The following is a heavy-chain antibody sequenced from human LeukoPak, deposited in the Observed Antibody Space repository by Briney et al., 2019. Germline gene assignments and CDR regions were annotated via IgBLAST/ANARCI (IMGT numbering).Heavy chain of an antibody. CDR3: AKAGNRYSSSWYFRTNWFDP. CDR1: GGSISSYY. CDR2: IYYSGST. J-gene: IGHJ5*02. Sequence: SETLSLTCTVSGGSISSYYWSWMRQPPGKGLEGIGYIYYSGSTNYNPSLTSRVTISVDTSKNQFSLKLSSVTAADTAVYYCAKAGNRYSSSWYFRTNWFDPWGQGTLVTVSS. D-gene: IGHD6-13*01. V-gene: IGHV4-59*01.